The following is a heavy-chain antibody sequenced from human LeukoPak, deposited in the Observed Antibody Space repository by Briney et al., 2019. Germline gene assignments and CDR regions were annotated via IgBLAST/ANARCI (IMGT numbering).Heavy chain of an antibody. CDR1: GFTFSSYS. D-gene: IGHD1/OR15-1a*01. J-gene: IGHJ4*02. CDR3: AREGPINNGDLDY. V-gene: IGHV3-21*01. CDR2: ISSSGSYI. Sequence: GGSLRLSCAASGFTFSSYSMNWVRQAPGKGLEWVSSISSSGSYIFHADSVKGRFTISRDNAKNSLYLRMNSLRAEDTAVYYCAREGPINNGDLDYWGQGTLVTVSS.